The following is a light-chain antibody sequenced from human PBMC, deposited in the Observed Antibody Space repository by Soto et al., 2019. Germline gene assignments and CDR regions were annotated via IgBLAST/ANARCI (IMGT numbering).Light chain of an antibody. CDR2: GAT. CDR3: QQYDNWPPMFT. CDR1: HSVSSH. Sequence: EVVVTQSPATLSLSPGERAILSCRASHSVSSHLAWYQQKPGQAPRLLIYGATTRATGIPARFSGSGSGTEFTLTISSLQSEDSAVYYCQQYDNWPPMFTFGQGTKLKI. V-gene: IGKV3-15*01. J-gene: IGKJ2*01.